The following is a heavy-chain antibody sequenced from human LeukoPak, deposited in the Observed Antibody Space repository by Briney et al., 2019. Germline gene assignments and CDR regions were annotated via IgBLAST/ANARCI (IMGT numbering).Heavy chain of an antibody. V-gene: IGHV4-4*07. CDR2: IYTSGST. Sequence: PSETLSLTCTVSGGSISSYYWSWIRQPVGKGLEWIGRIYTSGSTNYNPSLKSRVTMSVDTSKNQFSLKLSSVTAADTAVYYCARGYSSGWFSPPFDYWGQGTLVTVSS. CDR3: ARGYSSGWFSPPFDY. J-gene: IGHJ4*02. CDR1: GGSISSYY. D-gene: IGHD6-19*01.